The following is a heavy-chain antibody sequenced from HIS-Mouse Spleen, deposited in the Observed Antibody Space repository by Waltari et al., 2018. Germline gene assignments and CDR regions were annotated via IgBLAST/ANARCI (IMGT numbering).Heavy chain of an antibody. CDR3: AKDLGGPSLTQTKRGYSYGLRFDY. J-gene: IGHJ4*02. Sequence: EVQLLESGGGLVQPGGSLRLSCAASGFTFSSYAMSWVRQAPGKGLEWVSAISGSGGSTYYADSVKGRFTISRDNSKNTLYLQMNSLRAEDTAVYYCAKDLGGPSLTQTKRGYSYGLRFDYWGQGTLVTVSS. V-gene: IGHV3-23*01. CDR2: ISGSGGST. CDR1: GFTFSSYA. D-gene: IGHD5-18*01.